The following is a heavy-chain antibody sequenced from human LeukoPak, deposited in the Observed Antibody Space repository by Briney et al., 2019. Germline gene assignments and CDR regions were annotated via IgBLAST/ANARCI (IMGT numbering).Heavy chain of an antibody. CDR2: IKQDGSEK. D-gene: IGHD6-19*01. J-gene: IGHJ4*02. Sequence: GGTLRLSSAVSGFTFSSHWMSCARGAPGKGLEWGANIKQDGSEKNYVDSVRGRFSISRDNAKNSLYLQMNSVRAEDTAVYYCARDLGWYRVDYWGQGTLVTVSS. CDR1: GFTFSSHW. V-gene: IGHV3-7*01. CDR3: ARDLGWYRVDY.